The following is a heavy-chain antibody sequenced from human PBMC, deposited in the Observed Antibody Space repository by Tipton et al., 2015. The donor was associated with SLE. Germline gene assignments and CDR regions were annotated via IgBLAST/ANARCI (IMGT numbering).Heavy chain of an antibody. CDR3: ARARGNMAYCGGDCYELDY. CDR2: IYYSGST. D-gene: IGHD2-21*01. Sequence: TLSLTCTVSGGSISSYYWSWIRQPPGKGLEWIGFIYYSGSTNYNPSLKSRVTMSVDTSKNQFSLNLSSVTAADTAVYYCARARGNMAYCGGDCYELDYWGQGTLVTVSS. J-gene: IGHJ4*02. CDR1: GGSISSYY. V-gene: IGHV4-59*08.